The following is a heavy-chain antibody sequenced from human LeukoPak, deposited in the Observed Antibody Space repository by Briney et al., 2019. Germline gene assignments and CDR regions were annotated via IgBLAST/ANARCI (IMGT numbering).Heavy chain of an antibody. J-gene: IGHJ3*02. D-gene: IGHD6-13*01. V-gene: IGHV3-21*04. CDR2: ISSSSSYI. CDR1: GFTFSSYS. Sequence: PGGSLRLSCAASGFTFSSYSMNWVRQAPGKGLEWVSSISSSSSYIYYADSAKGRFTISRDNAKNSLYLQMNSLRAEDTAVYYCARDARGAAAADDAFDIWGQGTMVTVSS. CDR3: ARDARGAAAADDAFDI.